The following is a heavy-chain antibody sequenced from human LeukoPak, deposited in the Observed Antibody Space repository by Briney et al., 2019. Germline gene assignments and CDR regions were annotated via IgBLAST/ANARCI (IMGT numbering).Heavy chain of an antibody. D-gene: IGHD3-3*01. V-gene: IGHV7-4-1*02. J-gene: IGHJ4*02. Sequence: GASVKVSCKASGYTFTSYAMNGVRQAPGQGLEWMGWINTNTGNPTYAQGFTGRFVFSLDTSVSTAYLQISSLKAEDTAVYYCARAQYYDFWSGYVFDYWGQGTLVTVSS. CDR3: ARAQYYDFWSGYVFDY. CDR2: INTNTGNP. CDR1: GYTFTSYA.